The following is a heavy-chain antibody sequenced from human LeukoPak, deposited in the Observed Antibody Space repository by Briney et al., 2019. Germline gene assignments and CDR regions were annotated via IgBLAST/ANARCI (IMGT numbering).Heavy chain of an antibody. Sequence: GGSLRLSCAASGFTFNNYEMNWVRQAPGKGLEWVSAISGSGGSTYYADSVKGRFTISRDNSKNTLYLQMNSLRAEDTAVYYCAKALNDWNYRFDYWGQGTLVTVSS. CDR3: AKALNDWNYRFDY. J-gene: IGHJ4*02. CDR2: ISGSGGST. D-gene: IGHD1-7*01. CDR1: GFTFNNYE. V-gene: IGHV3-23*01.